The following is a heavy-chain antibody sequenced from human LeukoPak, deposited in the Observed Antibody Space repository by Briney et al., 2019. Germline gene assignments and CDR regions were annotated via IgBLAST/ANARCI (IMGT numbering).Heavy chain of an antibody. J-gene: IGHJ5*02. V-gene: IGHV4-59*01. D-gene: IGHD2-8*01. Sequence: SETLSLTCSVSGGXITNYYYWSWIRQPPGKGLEWIGYIYYSGSTNYNPSLKSRVTISVDTSKNQFSLKLSSVTAADTAVYYCARSGQWPNNWFDPWGQGTLVTVSS. CDR1: GGXITNYYY. CDR3: ARSGQWPNNWFDP. CDR2: IYYSGST.